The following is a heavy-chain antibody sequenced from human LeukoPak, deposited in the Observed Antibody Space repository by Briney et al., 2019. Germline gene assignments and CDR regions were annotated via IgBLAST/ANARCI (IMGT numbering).Heavy chain of an antibody. CDR1: GFHLSYHW. J-gene: IGHJ4*02. D-gene: IGHD3-10*01. CDR2: IRQDGSEK. V-gene: IGHV3-7*01. Sequence: GSLRPSCAASGFHLSYHWMSWVRQASGQGVGGVANIRQDGSEKQYVDSVKGRFTISRDNAKNSLYLQMNSLRAEDMAVFFCVRESRSGTSYWGQGTLVTVSS. CDR3: VRESRSGTSY.